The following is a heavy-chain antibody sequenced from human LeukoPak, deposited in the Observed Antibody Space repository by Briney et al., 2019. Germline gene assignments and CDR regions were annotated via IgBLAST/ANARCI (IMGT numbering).Heavy chain of an antibody. J-gene: IGHJ4*02. CDR1: GGSISSSSYY. D-gene: IGHD4-11*01. CDR2: IYHSGST. Sequence: LETLSLTCTVSGGSISSSSYYWGWIRQPPGKGLEWIGSIYHSGSTYYNPSLKSRVTISVDTSKNQFSLKLSSVTAADTAVYYCARRDYSNGGFDYWGQGTLVTVSS. V-gene: IGHV4-39*07. CDR3: ARRDYSNGGFDY.